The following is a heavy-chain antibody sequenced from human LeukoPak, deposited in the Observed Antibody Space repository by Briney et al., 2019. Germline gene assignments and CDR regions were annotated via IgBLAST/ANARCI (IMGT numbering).Heavy chain of an antibody. CDR1: GYSFTSYW. J-gene: IGHJ4*02. V-gene: IGHV5-51*01. D-gene: IGHD6-13*01. CDR3: ARQLAAAGRLTRFDY. Sequence: GESLKISCKGSGYSFTSYWIGWVRLMPGKGLEWMGIIYPGDSDTRYSPSFQGQVTISADKSISTAYLQWSSLKASDTAMYYCARQLAAAGRLTRFDYWGQGTLVTVSS. CDR2: IYPGDSDT.